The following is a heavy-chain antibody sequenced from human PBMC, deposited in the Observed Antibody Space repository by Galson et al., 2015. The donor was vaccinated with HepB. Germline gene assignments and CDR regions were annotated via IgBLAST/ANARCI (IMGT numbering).Heavy chain of an antibody. Sequence: SLRLSCAASGFTFSNTWVSWVRQVPGKGLQWVGRVKSKSDGGTTDYAAPVQGRFTISRDDSKNTLYLQMHNLKTDDTAVYYCTTVMRYESGSYADYWGQGTLVTVSS. CDR1: GFTFSNTW. V-gene: IGHV3-15*01. D-gene: IGHD3-10*01. CDR2: VKSKSDGGTT. CDR3: TTVMRYESGSYADY. J-gene: IGHJ4*02.